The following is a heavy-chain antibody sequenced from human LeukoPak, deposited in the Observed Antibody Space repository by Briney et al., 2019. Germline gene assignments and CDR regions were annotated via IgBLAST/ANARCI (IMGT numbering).Heavy chain of an antibody. J-gene: IGHJ4*02. Sequence: GGSLRLSCAASGFTFSSYTMNWVRQAPGKGLEWVSSISSSSSYIYYADSLKGRFTISRDNAKNSLYLQMNSLRAEDTAVYYCARVGGYDDYSFSYWGQGTLVTVSS. CDR2: ISSSSSYI. D-gene: IGHD4-17*01. CDR1: GFTFSSYT. CDR3: ARVGGYDDYSFSY. V-gene: IGHV3-21*01.